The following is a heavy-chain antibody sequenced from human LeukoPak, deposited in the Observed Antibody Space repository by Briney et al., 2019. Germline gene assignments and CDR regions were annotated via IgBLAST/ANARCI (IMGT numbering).Heavy chain of an antibody. CDR2: IYYSGST. Sequence: PSEALSLTCTVSGGSISSYYWNCIRQPPGKGLEWIGYIYYSGSTNYNPSLKSRVTISVDTSKNQFSLKLSSVTAADTAVYYCARGGWCPESFQHWGQGALVTVSS. D-gene: IGHD2-21*01. CDR1: GGSISSYY. CDR3: ARGGWCPESFQH. V-gene: IGHV4-59*01. J-gene: IGHJ1*01.